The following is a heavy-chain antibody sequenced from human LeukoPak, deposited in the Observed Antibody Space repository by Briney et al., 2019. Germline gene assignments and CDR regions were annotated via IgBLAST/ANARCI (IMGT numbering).Heavy chain of an antibody. J-gene: IGHJ4*02. CDR3: ARDQSGYSSSWCFDY. Sequence: PGGSLRLSCAAPGFTFSSYAMHWVRQTPGKGLEWVAVISYDGSNKYYADSVKGRFTISRDNSKNTLYLQMNSLRAEDTAVYYCARDQSGYSSSWCFDYWGQGTLVTVSS. CDR1: GFTFSSYA. D-gene: IGHD6-13*01. V-gene: IGHV3-30-3*01. CDR2: ISYDGSNK.